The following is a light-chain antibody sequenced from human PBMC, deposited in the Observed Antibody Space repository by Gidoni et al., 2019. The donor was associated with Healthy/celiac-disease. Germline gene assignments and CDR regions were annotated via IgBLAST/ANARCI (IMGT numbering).Light chain of an antibody. CDR1: QSLLHSNGYNY. J-gene: IGKJ3*01. CDR3: MQALKTPFT. V-gene: IGKV2-28*01. CDR2: LGS. Sequence: DILMTQSPLSLPVIPGEPASISCRSSQSLLHSNGYNYLDWYLQKPGQSPQLLIYLGSNRASGVPDRFSGSGSGTDFTLKISRVEAEDVGVYYCMQALKTPFTFGPGTKVDIK.